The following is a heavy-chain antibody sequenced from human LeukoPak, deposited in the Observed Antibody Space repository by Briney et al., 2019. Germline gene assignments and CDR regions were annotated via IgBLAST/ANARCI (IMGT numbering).Heavy chain of an antibody. D-gene: IGHD6-13*01. V-gene: IGHV4-59*01. Sequence: PSETLSLTCTVSGGSISSYYWSWIRQPPGKGLEWIGYIYYSGGTNYNPSLKSRVTISVDTSKNQFSLKLSSVTAADTAVYYCARSRTAAHFDYWGQGTLVTVSS. CDR2: IYYSGGT. J-gene: IGHJ4*02. CDR3: ARSRTAAHFDY. CDR1: GGSISSYY.